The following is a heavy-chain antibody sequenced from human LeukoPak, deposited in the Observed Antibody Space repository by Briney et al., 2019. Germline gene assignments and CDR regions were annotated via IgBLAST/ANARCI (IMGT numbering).Heavy chain of an antibody. CDR2: ISHRGRT. J-gene: IGHJ4*02. V-gene: IGHV4-34*01. Sequence: SETLSLTCAVYGGSLSDYYWSWIRQSPGKGLEWIGEISHRGRTYYNLSLKSRVTISVDKSKNQFSLKLSSVTAADTAVYYCARWSGSYYDYWGQGTLVTVSS. CDR3: ARWSGSYYDY. D-gene: IGHD1-26*01. CDR1: GGSLSDYY.